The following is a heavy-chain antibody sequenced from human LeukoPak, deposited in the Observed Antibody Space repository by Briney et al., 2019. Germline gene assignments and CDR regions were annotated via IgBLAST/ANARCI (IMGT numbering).Heavy chain of an antibody. V-gene: IGHV3-21*01. J-gene: IGHJ3*02. D-gene: IGHD3-22*01. CDR3: ARDRDYYYDSSGYPYDVFDI. CDR2: ISSSSSYI. Sequence: GRSLRLSCAASGFTFSTYTMNWVSQAPGKGLEWGSSISSSSSYIYYADSVKGRFTISRDNAKNSLFLQMNSLRAEDTAVYYCARDRDYYYDSSGYPYDVFDIWGQGTMVTVSS. CDR1: GFTFSTYT.